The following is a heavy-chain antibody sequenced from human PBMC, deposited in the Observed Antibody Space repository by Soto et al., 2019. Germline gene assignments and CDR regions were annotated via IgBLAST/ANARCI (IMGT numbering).Heavy chain of an antibody. J-gene: IGHJ6*02. CDR3: ARPYDYTFPCAMDV. Sequence: EVQLVETGGGLIQPGGSLRLSCAASGFTVSSNYMSWVRQAPGKGLEWVSVLYRGGTTYYADSVKGRFSISRDNSKNTLYLQMNSLRAEDTAVYYCARPYDYTFPCAMDVWGQGTTVTVSS. CDR2: LYRGGTT. D-gene: IGHD4-4*01. CDR1: GFTVSSNY. V-gene: IGHV3-53*02.